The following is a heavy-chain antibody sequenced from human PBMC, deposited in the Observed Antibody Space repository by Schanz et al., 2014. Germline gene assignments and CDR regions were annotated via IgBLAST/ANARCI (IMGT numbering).Heavy chain of an antibody. CDR1: GYTFTDYY. V-gene: IGHV1-2*02. D-gene: IGHD3-16*02. Sequence: QVQLVQSGAEVKRPGASVKISCKASGYTFTDYYMNWVRQAPGQGLEWMGWLNPHSGGTHYALRFQGRVTMTRDTSINTAYMELRRLRSEDTAVYYCGEYGSDSYTDPWGQGTLVTVSS. CDR3: GEYGSDSYTDP. CDR2: LNPHSGGT. J-gene: IGHJ5*02.